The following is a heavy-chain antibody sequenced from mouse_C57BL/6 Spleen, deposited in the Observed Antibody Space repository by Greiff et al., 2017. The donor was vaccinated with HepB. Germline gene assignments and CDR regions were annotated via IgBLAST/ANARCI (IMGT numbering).Heavy chain of an antibody. Sequence: QVQLKQPGAELVMPGASVKLSCKASGYTFTSYWMHWVKQRPGQGLEWIGEIDPSDSYTNYNQKFKGKSTLTVDKSSSTAYMQLSSLTSEDSAVYYCARSGSSYRTEFDYWGQGTTLTVSS. D-gene: IGHD1-1*01. V-gene: IGHV1-69*01. J-gene: IGHJ2*01. CDR2: IDPSDSYT. CDR1: GYTFTSYW. CDR3: ARSGSSYRTEFDY.